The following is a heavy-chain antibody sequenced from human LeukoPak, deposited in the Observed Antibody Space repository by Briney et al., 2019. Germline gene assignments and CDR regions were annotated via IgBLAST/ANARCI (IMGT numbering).Heavy chain of an antibody. Sequence: ASVTVSFKASGYTFTIYGISWVRQAPGQGLEWMGWFTAYIGITNSAQNLPGRLTMTTDTSTSTAYMDLRSLRSDDTAVYYCALASYSSGWYGAFDIWGQGTMVTVSS. CDR1: GYTFTIYG. J-gene: IGHJ3*02. CDR2: FTAYIGIT. V-gene: IGHV1-18*01. D-gene: IGHD6-19*01. CDR3: ALASYSSGWYGAFDI.